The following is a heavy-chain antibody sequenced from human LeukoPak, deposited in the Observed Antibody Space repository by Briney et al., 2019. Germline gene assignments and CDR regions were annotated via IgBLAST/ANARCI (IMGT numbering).Heavy chain of an antibody. CDR3: AKVPMVRGVMENFDY. Sequence: GGSLRLSCAASGFTFSSYAMSWVRQAPGKGLEWVSAISGSGGSTYYADSVKGRFTISRDNSKNTLYLQMNSLRAEDTAVYYCAKVPMVRGVMENFDYWGQGTLVTVSS. CDR1: GFTFSSYA. J-gene: IGHJ4*02. D-gene: IGHD3-10*01. CDR2: ISGSGGST. V-gene: IGHV3-23*01.